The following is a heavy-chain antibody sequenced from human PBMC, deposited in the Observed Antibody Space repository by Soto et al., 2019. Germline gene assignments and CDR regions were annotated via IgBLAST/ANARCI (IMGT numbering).Heavy chain of an antibody. CDR2: IKQDGSGK. J-gene: IGHJ6*02. D-gene: IGHD2-2*01. CDR1: GFIFSNYW. Sequence: EGSLRLSCAASGFIFSNYWMSWVRQAPGKGLEWVANIKQDGSGKYYVDSVKGRFLISRDNAKNSLYLQMNSLRADDTAVYFCPRTNFNPACKVYYGMDVSGQGTTVSVSS. V-gene: IGHV3-7*04. CDR3: PRTNFNPACKVYYGMDV.